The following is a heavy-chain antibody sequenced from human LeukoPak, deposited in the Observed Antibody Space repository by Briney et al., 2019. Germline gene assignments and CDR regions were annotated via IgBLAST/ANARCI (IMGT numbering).Heavy chain of an antibody. J-gene: IGHJ4*02. CDR2: ISGRSGTT. V-gene: IGHV3-23*01. Sequence: GGSLRLSCVASGFTFTSSAMSWVRQAPGKGLEWVSAISGRSGTTYYADSVKGRFTISRDNSKNTLYLQMNSLRADDTAVYYCARGGVYSSGWYVDYWGQGTLVTVSS. D-gene: IGHD6-19*01. CDR1: GFTFTSSA. CDR3: ARGGVYSSGWYVDY.